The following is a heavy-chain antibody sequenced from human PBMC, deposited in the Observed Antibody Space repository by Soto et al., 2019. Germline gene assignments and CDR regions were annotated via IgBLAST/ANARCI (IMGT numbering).Heavy chain of an antibody. Sequence: GGSLRLSCAASGFTFSSYAMSWVRQAPGKGLEWVSAISGSGGSTYYADSVKGRFTTSRDNSKNTLYLQMNSLRAEDTAVYYCAKDPRIAAAGTLDYGMDVWGQGTTVTVSS. D-gene: IGHD6-13*01. CDR1: GFTFSSYA. V-gene: IGHV3-23*01. J-gene: IGHJ6*02. CDR2: ISGSGGST. CDR3: AKDPRIAAAGTLDYGMDV.